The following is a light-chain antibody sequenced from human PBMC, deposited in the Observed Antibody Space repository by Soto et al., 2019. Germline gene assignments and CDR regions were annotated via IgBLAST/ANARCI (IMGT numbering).Light chain of an antibody. CDR3: QHYYSYPWT. V-gene: IGKV1-8*01. CDR1: QGVSNH. CDR2: AAS. J-gene: IGKJ1*01. Sequence: AIRMTQSPSSFSASTGDRVTITCRASQGVSNHLALYQQKPGKAPRLLIYAASILQNGVPSRFSGSGSGTNFTLTISCLQSEDFASYYCQHYYSYPWTFGQGTKVEVK.